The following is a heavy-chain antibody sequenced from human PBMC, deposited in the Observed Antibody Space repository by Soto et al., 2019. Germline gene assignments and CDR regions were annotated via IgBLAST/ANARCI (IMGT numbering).Heavy chain of an antibody. V-gene: IGHV1-3*01. CDR1: GYTFTSYA. CDR2: INAGNGNT. Sequence: QVQLVQSGAEVKKPGASVKVSCKASGYTFTSYAMHWVRQAPGQRLEWMGWINAGNGNTKYYQKFQGRVTITRDTSAGTAYMELSSLRSEDTAVYYCARDLGGGPDYWGQGTLVTVSS. D-gene: IGHD3-16*01. CDR3: ARDLGGGPDY. J-gene: IGHJ4*02.